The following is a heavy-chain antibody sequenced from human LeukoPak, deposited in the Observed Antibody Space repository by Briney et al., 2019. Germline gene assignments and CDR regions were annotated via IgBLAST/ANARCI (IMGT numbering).Heavy chain of an antibody. CDR2: IYYSGST. J-gene: IGHJ4*02. D-gene: IGHD1-26*01. CDR3: ARHKMSRWEPSSYYFDY. V-gene: IGHV4-39*01. Sequence: SETLSLTCTVSGGSISSYYWSWIRQPPGKGLEWIGSIYYSGSTYYNPSLKSRVTISVDTSKNQFSLKLSSVTAADTAVYYCARHKMSRWEPSSYYFDYWGQGTLVTVSS. CDR1: GGSISSYY.